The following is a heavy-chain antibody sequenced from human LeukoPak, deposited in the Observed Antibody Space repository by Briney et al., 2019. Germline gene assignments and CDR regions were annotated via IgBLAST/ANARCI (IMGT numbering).Heavy chain of an antibody. CDR1: GCSITGYH. J-gene: IGHJ3*02. Sequence: SQTLSLTCTVSGCSITGYHWSWIRQPPGKGLEWIGYIYSSGSTEYKPSLKSRATISADTSKNQFSLKLTSVTAADTAIYYCARRNDFDIWGQGTMVTVSS. CDR3: ARRNDFDI. CDR2: IYSSGST. V-gene: IGHV4-4*08.